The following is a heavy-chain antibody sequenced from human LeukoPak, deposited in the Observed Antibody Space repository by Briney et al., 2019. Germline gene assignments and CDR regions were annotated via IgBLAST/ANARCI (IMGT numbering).Heavy chain of an antibody. CDR2: ISGSGGST. CDR3: AKVVGAVDAFDI. D-gene: IGHD1-26*01. V-gene: IGHV3-23*01. CDR1: GFTFSSYA. J-gene: IGHJ3*02. Sequence: GGSLRLSCAASGFTFSSYAMSWVRQAPGEGLEWVSAISGSGGSTYYADSVKGRFTISRDNSKNTLYLQMNSLRAEDTAVYYCAKVVGAVDAFDIWGQGTMVSVSS.